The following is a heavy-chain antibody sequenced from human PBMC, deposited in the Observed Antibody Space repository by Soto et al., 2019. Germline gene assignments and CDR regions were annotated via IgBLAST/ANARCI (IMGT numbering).Heavy chain of an antibody. CDR1: GGSISSGDYY. D-gene: IGHD2-15*01. CDR2: IYYSGST. V-gene: IGHV4-30-4*01. J-gene: IGHJ4*02. Sequence: PSETLSLTCTVSGGSISSGDYYWSWIRQPPGKGLEWIGYIYYSGSTYYNPSLKSRVTISVDTSKNQFSLKLSSVTAADTAVYYCARARGARYFDYWGQGTLVTGSS. CDR3: ARARGARYFDY.